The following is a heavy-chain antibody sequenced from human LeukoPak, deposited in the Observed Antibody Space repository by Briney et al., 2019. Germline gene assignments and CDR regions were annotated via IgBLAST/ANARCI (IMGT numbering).Heavy chain of an antibody. V-gene: IGHV3-7*01. CDR2: IKQDGSEK. Sequence: VGSLRLSCAASGFTFSSYWMSWVRQAPGKGLEWVANIKQDGSEKCYVDSVKGRFTISRDNAKNSLYLQMNSLRAEDTAVYYCARDLYSYGYYIDYWGQGTLVTVSS. J-gene: IGHJ4*02. CDR1: GFTFSSYW. CDR3: ARDLYSYGYYIDY. D-gene: IGHD5-18*01.